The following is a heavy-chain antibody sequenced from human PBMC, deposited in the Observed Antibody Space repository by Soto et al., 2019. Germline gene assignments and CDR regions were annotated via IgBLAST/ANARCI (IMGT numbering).Heavy chain of an antibody. Sequence: GGSLRLSCAATGFAFSRYSMSGVRQAPGKGPEWISSISGSGSTIYYADSVKGRFTISRDNSKNTLYLQMSSLRAEDTAVYYCAKVFYYYDSSGYYYFDYWGQGTLVTV. CDR1: GFAFSRYS. V-gene: IGHV3-23*01. J-gene: IGHJ4*02. D-gene: IGHD3-22*01. CDR3: AKVFYYYDSSGYYYFDY. CDR2: ISGSGSTI.